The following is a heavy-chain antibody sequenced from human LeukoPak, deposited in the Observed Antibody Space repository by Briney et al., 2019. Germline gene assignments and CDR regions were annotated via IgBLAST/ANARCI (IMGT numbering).Heavy chain of an antibody. CDR3: ARDCRFGSTTCRDY. Sequence: GTSLRLSCAASGFAFSGYGMHWVRQAPGKGLEWVAVIWYDGNNKYYEDSVKGRFTISRDNSKNTLYLQMNSLRAEDTAVYYCARDCRFGSTTCRDYWGQGTLVTVSS. V-gene: IGHV3-33*01. CDR2: IWYDGNNK. J-gene: IGHJ4*02. D-gene: IGHD2-2*01. CDR1: GFAFSGYG.